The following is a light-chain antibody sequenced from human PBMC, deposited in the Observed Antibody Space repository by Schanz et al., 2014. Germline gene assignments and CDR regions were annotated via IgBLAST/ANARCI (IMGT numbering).Light chain of an antibody. V-gene: IGKV1-27*01. J-gene: IGKJ1*01. CDR3: QQSYSTPPGT. CDR1: QGISTY. CDR2: AAS. Sequence: DIQMTQSPSSLSASVGDRVTITCRASQGISTYLAWYQQKPGKVPKLLIYAASTLQSGVPSRFSGSGSGTDFTLTISSLQPEDFATYYCQQSYSTPPGTFGQGTKVEIK.